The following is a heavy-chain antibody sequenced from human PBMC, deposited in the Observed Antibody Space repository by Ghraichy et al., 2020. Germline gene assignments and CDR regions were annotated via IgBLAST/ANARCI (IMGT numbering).Heavy chain of an antibody. J-gene: IGHJ3*02. CDR3: ARDHYGSGNDAFDI. CDR1: GGSSSSGGYS. Sequence: SETLSLTCVVSGGSSSSGGYSWSWIRQPPGKGLEWIGHIYHSGSTYYNPSLKSRVTISVDRSKNQFSLELTSVTAADTAVYYCARDHYGSGNDAFDIWGQGTMVTVSS. V-gene: IGHV4-30-2*01. CDR2: IYHSGST. D-gene: IGHD3-10*01.